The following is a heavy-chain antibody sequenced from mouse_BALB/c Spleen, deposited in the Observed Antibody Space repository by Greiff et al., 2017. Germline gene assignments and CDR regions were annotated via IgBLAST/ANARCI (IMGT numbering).Heavy chain of an antibody. CDR1: GYTFTDYA. D-gene: IGHD3-1*01. CDR2: ISTYYGDA. V-gene: IGHV1S137*01. CDR3: ARPSDYAMDY. Sequence: VQLQQSGAELVRPGVSVKISCKGSGYTFTDYAMHWVKQSHAKSLEWIGVISTYYGDASYNQKFKGKATMTVDKSSSTAYMELARLTSEDSAIYYCARPSDYAMDYWGQGTSVTVSS. J-gene: IGHJ4*01.